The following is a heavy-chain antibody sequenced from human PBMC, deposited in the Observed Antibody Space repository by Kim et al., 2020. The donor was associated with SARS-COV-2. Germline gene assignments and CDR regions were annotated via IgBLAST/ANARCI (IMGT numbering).Heavy chain of an antibody. CDR1: GYTFTGYY. CDR3: ARDGGLRSITPAFYYFDY. D-gene: IGHD5-12*01. J-gene: IGHJ4*02. V-gene: IGHV1-2*04. Sequence: ASVKVSCKASGYTFTGYYMHWVRQAPGQGLEWMGWINPNSGGTNYAQKFQGWVTMTRDTSISTAYMELSRLRSDDTAVYYCARDGGLRSITPAFYYFDYWGQGTLVTVSS. CDR2: INPNSGGT.